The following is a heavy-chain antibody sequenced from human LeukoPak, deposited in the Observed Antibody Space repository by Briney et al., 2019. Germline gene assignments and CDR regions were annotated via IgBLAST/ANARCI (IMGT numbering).Heavy chain of an antibody. Sequence: ASVKVSCKASGYTFTSYYMHWVRQAPGQGLEWMGIINPSGGSTSYAQKFQGRVTMTRDMSTSTVYMELSSLRSEDTAVYYCAREGGGPRWLDPWGQGALVTVSS. J-gene: IGHJ5*02. D-gene: IGHD6-25*01. CDR2: INPSGGST. CDR1: GYTFTSYY. V-gene: IGHV1-46*01. CDR3: AREGGGPRWLDP.